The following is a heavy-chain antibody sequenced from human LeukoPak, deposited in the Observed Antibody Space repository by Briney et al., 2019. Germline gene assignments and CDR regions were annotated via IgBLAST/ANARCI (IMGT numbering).Heavy chain of an antibody. J-gene: IGHJ6*03. CDR3: ARGVPHSFLGPWVYYYYMDV. V-gene: IGHV4-59*12. CDR2: IYYSGST. Sequence: TSETLSLTCTVSGGSISSYYWSWIRQPPGKGLEWIGYIYYSGSTNYNPSLKSRVTISVDTSKNQFSLKLSSVTAADTAVYYCARGVPHSFLGPWVYYYYMDVWGKGTTVTVSS. CDR1: GGSISSYY. D-gene: IGHD3-16*01.